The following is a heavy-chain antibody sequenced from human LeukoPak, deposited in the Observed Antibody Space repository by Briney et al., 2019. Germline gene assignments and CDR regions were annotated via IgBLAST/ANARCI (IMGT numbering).Heavy chain of an antibody. D-gene: IGHD6-13*01. J-gene: IGHJ4*02. CDR2: ISSSSSYT. CDR3: ASFIAAAGFDY. V-gene: IGHV3-21*01. CDR1: GFTFSSYS. Sequence: PGGSLRLSCAASGFTFSSYSMNWVRQAPGKGLEWVSSISSSSSYTYYADSVKGRFTISRDNAKNSLYLQMNSLRAEDTAVYYCASFIAAAGFDYWGQGTLVTVSS.